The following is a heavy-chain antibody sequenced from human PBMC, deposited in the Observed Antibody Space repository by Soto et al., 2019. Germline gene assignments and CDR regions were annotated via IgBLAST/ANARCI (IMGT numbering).Heavy chain of an antibody. J-gene: IGHJ2*01. CDR1: GGSTSGKY. Sequence: QVHLQESGPGVVKASETLSLTCSLSGGSTSGKYWSWIRQSAGKGLEWIGRIYSSGRTHYNPSLGSRVSMSVAQNSFSLRLTSVTAAVTTIYYCARDFDVNTALDNWYFDLWGRGTQVSVSS. V-gene: IGHV4-4*07. D-gene: IGHD3-9*01. CDR3: ARDFDVNTALDNWYFDL. CDR2: IYSSGRT.